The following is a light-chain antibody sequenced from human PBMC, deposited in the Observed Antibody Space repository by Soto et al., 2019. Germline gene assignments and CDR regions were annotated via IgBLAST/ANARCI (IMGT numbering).Light chain of an antibody. CDR3: QQRSNWQYT. CDR1: QSVSSY. Sequence: EIVLTQSPATLSLSPGERATLSCRASQSVSSYLAWYQQKPGQAPRLFIYDASNRATGIPARFSGSGSGTDFTLTISSLEPEDFAVYYCQQRSNWQYTFGQGTKLEIK. J-gene: IGKJ2*01. CDR2: DAS. V-gene: IGKV3-11*01.